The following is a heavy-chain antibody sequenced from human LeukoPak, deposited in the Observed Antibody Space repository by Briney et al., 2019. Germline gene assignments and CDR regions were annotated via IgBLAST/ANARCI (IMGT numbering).Heavy chain of an antibody. CDR1: GFTFSSYS. CDR2: VSSSSSTI. V-gene: IGHV3-48*01. D-gene: IGHD4-11*01. Sequence: GGSLRLSCVGSGFTFSSYSMNWVRQAPGKGLEWVSYVSSSSSTIYYADSVKGRFTISRDNAKNSLYLQMNSLRAEDTAVYYCAVLDYRSNHYYMDVWGKGTTVTVSS. CDR3: AVLDYRSNHYYMDV. J-gene: IGHJ6*03.